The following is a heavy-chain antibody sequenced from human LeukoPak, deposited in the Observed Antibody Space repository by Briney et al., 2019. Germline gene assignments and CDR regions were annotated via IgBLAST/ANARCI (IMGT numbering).Heavy chain of an antibody. CDR2: IWYDGTNR. CDR1: GSTFSSYG. CDR3: ARGGHDYYDRSGYYYMSAFDI. J-gene: IGHJ3*02. Sequence: PGRSLRLSCAASGSTFSSYGMHWVRQAPGKGLEWVAVIWYDGTNRYYVDSVRGRFTISRDNSKNTLYLQMNSLRAEDTAVYYCARGGHDYYDRSGYYYMSAFDIWGQGTMVTVSS. D-gene: IGHD3-22*01. V-gene: IGHV3-33*08.